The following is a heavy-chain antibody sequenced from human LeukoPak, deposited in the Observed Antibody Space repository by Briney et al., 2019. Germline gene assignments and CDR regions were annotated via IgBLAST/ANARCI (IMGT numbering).Heavy chain of an antibody. CDR3: ARSCNSGSCYRGFDY. J-gene: IGHJ4*02. CDR2: ISVYNGNT. D-gene: IGHD2-15*01. Sequence: ASVKVSCKTSGYSFNSYGISWVRQAPGQGLEWMGWISVYNGNTNYAQKLQGRVTMTTDTSTSTAYMELRSLRSDDTAVYYCARSCNSGSCYRGFDYWGQGTLVTVSS. V-gene: IGHV1-18*01. CDR1: GYSFNSYG.